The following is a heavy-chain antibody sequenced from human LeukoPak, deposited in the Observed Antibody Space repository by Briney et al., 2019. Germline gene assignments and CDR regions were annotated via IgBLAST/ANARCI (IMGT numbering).Heavy chain of an antibody. D-gene: IGHD3-22*01. CDR1: GGSISNYY. V-gene: IGHV4-4*07. J-gene: IGHJ3*02. Sequence: SETLSLTCTVSGGSISNYYWSWIRQPAGKGLEWIGLIYSSGSTNYNPSLKSRVAMSVDTSKNQFSLKLSSVTAADTAVYYCARQAYDTGYDAFDIWGQGTIVTVSS. CDR3: ARQAYDTGYDAFDI. CDR2: IYSSGST.